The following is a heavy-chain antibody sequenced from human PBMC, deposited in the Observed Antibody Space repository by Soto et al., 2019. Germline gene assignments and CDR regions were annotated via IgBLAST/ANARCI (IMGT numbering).Heavy chain of an antibody. V-gene: IGHV1-69*09. CDR2: INPLSGIP. CDR1: GGTFVRHV. D-gene: IGHD2-2*01. CDR3: AAPACAATWCSPSHTLDH. J-gene: IGHJ4*02. Sequence: QVQLVQSGAEVKKPESSVKVSCKTSGGTFVRHVISWVRQAPGQGPECMGKINPLSGIPNYAQKFQDRVTFTADTDSSTAYMELSRLRSDDTAVYYCAAPACAATWCSPSHTLDHWGQGTLVTVSS.